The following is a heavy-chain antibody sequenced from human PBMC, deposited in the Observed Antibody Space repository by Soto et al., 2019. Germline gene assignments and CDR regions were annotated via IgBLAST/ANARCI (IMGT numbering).Heavy chain of an antibody. CDR2: ISAYNGNT. V-gene: IGHV1-18*01. D-gene: IGHD6-13*01. CDR3: ARPRIAAAGNLYYFDY. Sequence: GASVKVSCKASGYTFTSYGISWVRQAPGQGLEWMGWISAYNGNTNYAQKLQGGVTMTTDTSTSTAYMELRSLRSDDTAVYYCARPRIAAAGNLYYFDYWGQGTLVTVSS. CDR1: GYTFTSYG. J-gene: IGHJ4*02.